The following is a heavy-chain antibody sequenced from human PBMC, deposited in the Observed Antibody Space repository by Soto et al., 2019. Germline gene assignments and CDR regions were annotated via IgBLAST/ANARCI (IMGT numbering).Heavy chain of an antibody. D-gene: IGHD1-26*01. CDR2: ISSTGTYT. V-gene: IGHV3-11*03. J-gene: IGHJ4*02. Sequence: ESGGGLVKPGGSLRLSCAVSGFTFSDYQMTWFRQAPGKGLEWVSRISSTGTYTNYADSVKGRFTVSRDNANNTIYLQMDSLRDEDTAVYFCARIVGLRLNDYWGQGTLVIVSS. CDR1: GFTFSDYQ. CDR3: ARIVGLRLNDY.